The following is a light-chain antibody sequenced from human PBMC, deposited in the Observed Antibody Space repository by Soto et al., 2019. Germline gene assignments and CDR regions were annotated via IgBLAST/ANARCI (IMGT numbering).Light chain of an antibody. J-gene: IGKJ4*01. Sequence: IVLTQSPGTLPLSPGERASLSCRASQSVSSSYLAWYQQKPGQAPRLLIYGASSRATGIPDRFSGSGSGTDFTLTISRLEPEDFAVYYCQQHGSSALTFGGGTKVDIK. CDR1: QSVSSSY. CDR3: QQHGSSALT. CDR2: GAS. V-gene: IGKV3-20*01.